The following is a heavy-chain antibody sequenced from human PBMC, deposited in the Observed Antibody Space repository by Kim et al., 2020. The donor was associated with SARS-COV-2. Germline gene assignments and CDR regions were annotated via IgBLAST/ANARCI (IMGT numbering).Heavy chain of an antibody. V-gene: IGHV3-30*18. CDR1: RFPIRRYG. J-gene: IGHJ5*02. CDR3: AKDAADP. D-gene: IGHD6-25*01. CDR2: ITYDGSSK. Sequence: GGSLRIACTASRFPIRRYGMSLVRQAQGKGLELLGVITYDGSSKYYADSVKDRFTISRDNSKNKLYLQMNSLRAEDTAVYYCAKDAADPWGQGNLVTVSS.